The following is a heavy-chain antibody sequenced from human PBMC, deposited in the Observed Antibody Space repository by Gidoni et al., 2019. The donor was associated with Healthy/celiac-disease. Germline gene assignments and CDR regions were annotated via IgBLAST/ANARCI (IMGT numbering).Heavy chain of an antibody. CDR3: AIFMGYCSSTSCYSDGSSLGPIDY. Sequence: QVQLVESGGGVVQPGRSLRLSCAASGFTFSSYGLTWVRQAPGKGLEWVAVIWYDGSNKYYADSVKGRFTISRDNSKNTLYLQMNSLRAEDTAVYYCAIFMGYCSSTSCYSDGSSLGPIDYWGQGTLVTVSS. V-gene: IGHV3-33*01. CDR1: GFTFSSYG. J-gene: IGHJ4*02. D-gene: IGHD2-2*01. CDR2: IWYDGSNK.